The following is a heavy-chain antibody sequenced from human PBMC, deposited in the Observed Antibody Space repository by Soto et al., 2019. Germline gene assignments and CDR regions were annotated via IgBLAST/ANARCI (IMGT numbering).Heavy chain of an antibody. CDR1: RGSTSSSSSY. V-gene: IGHV4-39*01. J-gene: IGHJ5*02. Sequence: LSLTCTVSRGSTSSSSSYWAWIRQPPGKGLEWIGNTYYTGTTYYNPSLKSRVTISVDTSKNQFSLRLTSVTAADTAVYYCARAIPVHSWFDPWGQGTLVTVSS. D-gene: IGHD2-2*01. CDR2: TYYTGTT. CDR3: ARAIPVHSWFDP.